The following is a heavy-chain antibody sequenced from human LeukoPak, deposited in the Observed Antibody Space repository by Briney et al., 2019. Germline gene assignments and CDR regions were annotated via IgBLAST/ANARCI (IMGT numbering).Heavy chain of an antibody. CDR3: YYDFWSGYLRFPFDY. CDR1: GFTFSSYS. D-gene: IGHD3-3*01. CDR2: ISSSSSYI. J-gene: IGHJ4*02. V-gene: IGHV3-21*01. Sequence: GGSLRLSCAASGFTFSSYSMNWVRQAPGKGLEWVSSISSSSSYIYYADSGKGRFTISRDNAKNSLYLKMNSLRAEDTAVYYCYYDFWSGYLRFPFDYWGQGPLVTVSS.